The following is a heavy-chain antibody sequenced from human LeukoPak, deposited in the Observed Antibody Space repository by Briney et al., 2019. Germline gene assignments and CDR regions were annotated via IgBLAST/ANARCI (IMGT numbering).Heavy chain of an antibody. J-gene: IGHJ1*01. CDR3: AKSAGQTEYFQH. CDR2: ISASGGTT. CDR1: GFTFSSYA. Sequence: GGSLRLSCAAYGFTFSSYAMDWVRQAPGKGLEWVSAISASGGTTYYAYSVKGRFTISRDNSKNTLYLQMNSLRAEDTALYYCAKSAGQTEYFQHWGQGTLVTVSS. D-gene: IGHD6-13*01. V-gene: IGHV3-23*01.